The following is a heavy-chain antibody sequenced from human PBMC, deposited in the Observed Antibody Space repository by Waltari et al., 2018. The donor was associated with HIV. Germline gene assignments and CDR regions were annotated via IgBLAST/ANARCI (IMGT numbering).Heavy chain of an antibody. D-gene: IGHD3-9*01. CDR2: IKQDGSEK. CDR3: ARDRHYDILTGSYFDY. J-gene: IGHJ4*02. CDR1: GCTTSSSP. V-gene: IGHV3-7*01. Sequence: EVQLVESGGGLVQPGGCLRLSCEASGCTTSSSPLHWVRQAPGKGLEWVANIKQDGSEKYYVDSVKGRFTISGDNAKNSLYLQMNSLRAEDTAVYYCARDRHYDILTGSYFDYWGQGTLVTVSS.